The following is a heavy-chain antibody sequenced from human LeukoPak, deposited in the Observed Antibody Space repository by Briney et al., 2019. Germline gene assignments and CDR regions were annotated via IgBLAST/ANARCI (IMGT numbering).Heavy chain of an antibody. Sequence: GGSLRLPCTASGFTFGNYALSWFRQAPGKGLEWVAFIRSKTYRGTTEYAASVKGRFTISRDDSKSIAYLQMNSLKTEDTAVYYCARANSFDSSGYYFDYWGQGTLVTVSS. CDR3: ARANSFDSSGYYFDY. V-gene: IGHV3-49*03. CDR1: GFTFGNYA. D-gene: IGHD3-22*01. J-gene: IGHJ4*02. CDR2: IRSKTYRGTT.